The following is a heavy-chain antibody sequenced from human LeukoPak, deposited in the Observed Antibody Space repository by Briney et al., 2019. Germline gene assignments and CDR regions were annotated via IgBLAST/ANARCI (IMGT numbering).Heavy chain of an antibody. D-gene: IGHD3-22*01. CDR2: INHSGST. J-gene: IGHJ5*02. Sequence: PSETLSLTCAVYGGSFSGYYWSWIRQPPGKGLEWIGEINHSGSTNYNPSLKSRVTISVDTSKNQSSLKLSSVTAADTAVYYCARGDYYDSSGYYYGWFDPWGQGTLVTVSS. V-gene: IGHV4-34*01. CDR1: GGSFSGYY. CDR3: ARGDYYDSSGYYYGWFDP.